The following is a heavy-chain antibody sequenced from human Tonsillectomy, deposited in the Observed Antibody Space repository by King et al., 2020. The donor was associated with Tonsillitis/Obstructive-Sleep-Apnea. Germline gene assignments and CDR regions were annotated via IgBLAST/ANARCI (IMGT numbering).Heavy chain of an antibody. Sequence: EVQLVESGGGLIQPGGSLRLSCAASGFTVSSNYMSWVRQAPGKGLEWVSGIYSGGSTYYADSVKGRFTISRDNSKNTLYLQMNSLRAEDTAVYYCARDQDYGSGSYFHYYYYMDVWGKGTAVTVSS. CDR1: GFTVSSNY. V-gene: IGHV3-53*01. CDR3: ARDQDYGSGSYFHYYYYMDV. D-gene: IGHD3-10*01. CDR2: IYSGGST. J-gene: IGHJ6*03.